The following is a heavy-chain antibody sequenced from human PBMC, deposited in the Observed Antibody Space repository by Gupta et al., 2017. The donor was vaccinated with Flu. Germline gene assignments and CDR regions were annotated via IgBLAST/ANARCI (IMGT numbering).Heavy chain of an antibody. CDR2: IYYAGST. V-gene: IGHV4-59*01. J-gene: IGHJ5*02. CDR1: GGSISSDY. CDR3: ARVASPRGAGAGTQAWFDP. Sequence: QVQLQESGPGLVKPSETLSLTCTVSGGSISSDYWSWIRQPPGKGLEWIGYIYYAGSTNYNPSLMSRGTISLDTSKSQFSLRLSSVTAADTALYYGARVASPRGAGAGTQAWFDPGCQGTLVTVSS. D-gene: IGHD6-19*01.